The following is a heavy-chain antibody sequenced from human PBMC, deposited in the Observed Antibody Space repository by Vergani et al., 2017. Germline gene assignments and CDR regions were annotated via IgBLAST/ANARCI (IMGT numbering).Heavy chain of an antibody. D-gene: IGHD6-6*01. CDR3: AKDSRSKQLVPTCFDY. CDR2: ISGSGGST. J-gene: IGHJ4*02. V-gene: IGHV3-23*01. CDR1: GFTFSNSA. Sequence: EVHLLESGGGQVEAGGSLRLSCVASGFTFSNSAMSWVRQAPGKGLEWVSAISGSGGSTYYADSVKGRFTISRDNSKNTLYLQMNSLRAEDTAVYYCAKDSRSKQLVPTCFDYWGQGTLVTVSS.